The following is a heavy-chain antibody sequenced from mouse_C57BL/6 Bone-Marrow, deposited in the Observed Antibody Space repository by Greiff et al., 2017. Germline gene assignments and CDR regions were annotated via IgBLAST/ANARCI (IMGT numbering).Heavy chain of an antibody. Sequence: QVQLQQPGAELVKPGASVKLSCKASGYTFTNYWMHWVKQRPGQGLEWIGMMHPNGGSPDYNEKFKSEATLSVDKSSRTAYMALSSLTSEDSAVSYCARSYDYDDYTMDYWGQGTSVTVSS. CDR1: GYTFTNYW. CDR3: ARSYDYDDYTMDY. CDR2: MHPNGGSP. V-gene: IGHV1-64*01. D-gene: IGHD2-4*01. J-gene: IGHJ4*01.